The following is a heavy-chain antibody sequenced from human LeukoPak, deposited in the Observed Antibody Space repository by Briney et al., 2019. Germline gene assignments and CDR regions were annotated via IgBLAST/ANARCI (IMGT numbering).Heavy chain of an antibody. Sequence: SVKVSSKASGGTCINCAISWVRQAPGQGLEWMGKIIPILDIPSYAQKFQGRVTITADKSTSTAYMELSSLRAEDTAVYYCARDLIASGVFDYWGQGTLVTVSS. D-gene: IGHD3-16*01. CDR2: IIPILDIP. CDR3: ARDLIASGVFDY. CDR1: GGTCINCA. V-gene: IGHV1-69*04. J-gene: IGHJ4*02.